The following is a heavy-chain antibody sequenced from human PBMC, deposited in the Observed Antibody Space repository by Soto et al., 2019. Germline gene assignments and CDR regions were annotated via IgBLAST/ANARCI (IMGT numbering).Heavy chain of an antibody. CDR1: GFTVTSNG. D-gene: IGHD3-10*01. Sequence: EVKLLESGGGLVQPGGSLRLSCGVSGFTVTSNGVSWVRQAPGKGLEWVAAISPNGQGIWYADSVKGRFTISRDNAKNSLYLQIDSLRAEDTALYYCARDSGYGSGTSVNHRLDYWGHGTLVTVSS. V-gene: IGHV3-23*01. CDR3: ARDSGYGSGTSVNHRLDY. J-gene: IGHJ4*01. CDR2: ISPNGQGI.